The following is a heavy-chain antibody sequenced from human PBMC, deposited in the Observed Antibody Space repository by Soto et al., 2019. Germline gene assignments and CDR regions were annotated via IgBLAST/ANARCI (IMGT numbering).Heavy chain of an antibody. CDR2: ISYDGSNK. CDR3: AKPRQITSLLLYYFDY. D-gene: IGHD2-15*01. Sequence: QVQLVESGGGVVQPGRSLRLSCAASGFTFSSYGMHWVRQAPGKGLEWVAVISYDGSNKYYADSVKGRFTISRDNSKNTLYLQMNSRRAEDTAVYYCAKPRQITSLLLYYFDYWGQGTLVTVSS. V-gene: IGHV3-30*18. CDR1: GFTFSSYG. J-gene: IGHJ4*02.